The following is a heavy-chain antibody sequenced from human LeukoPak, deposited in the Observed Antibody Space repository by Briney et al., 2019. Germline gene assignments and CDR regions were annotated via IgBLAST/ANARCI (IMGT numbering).Heavy chain of an antibody. D-gene: IGHD2-21*01. J-gene: IGHJ5*02. V-gene: IGHV4-59*01. CDR1: GGSISSYY. Sequence: SETLSLTCTVSGGSISSYYWSWIRQPPGKGLEWIGYIYYSGSTNYNPSLKSRVTISVDTSKNQFSLKLSSVTAADTAVYYCARDLFEETNWFGPWGQGTLVTVSS. CDR2: IYYSGST. CDR3: ARDLFEETNWFGP.